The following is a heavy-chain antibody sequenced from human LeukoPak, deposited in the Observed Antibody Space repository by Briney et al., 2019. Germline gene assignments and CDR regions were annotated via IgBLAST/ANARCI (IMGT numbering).Heavy chain of an antibody. CDR1: GYTFTGYY. CDR3: ARSPYDYVWGSPSYYYGMDV. D-gene: IGHD3-16*01. CDR2: INPNSGGT. Sequence: ASVKVFCKASGYTFTGYYMHWVRQAPGQGLEWMGWINPNSGGTNYAQKFQGRVTMTRDTSISTAYMELSRLRSDDTAVYYCARSPYDYVWGSPSYYYGMDVWGQGTTVTVSS. J-gene: IGHJ6*02. V-gene: IGHV1-2*02.